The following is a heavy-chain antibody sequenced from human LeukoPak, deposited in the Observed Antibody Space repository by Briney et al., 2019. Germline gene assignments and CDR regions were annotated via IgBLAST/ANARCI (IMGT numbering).Heavy chain of an antibody. CDR1: GYTFTSNY. Sequence: ASEKVSCKAFGYTFTSNYMHWVRQAPGQGPEWMGVISPSGGSTTYAQKFQGRVTLTRDMSTSTDYLELSSLSSEDTAVYYCARDNSVRDEAWWFNPWGQGTLVTVSS. CDR3: ARDNSVRDEAWWFNP. J-gene: IGHJ5*02. D-gene: IGHD5-24*01. CDR2: ISPSGGST. V-gene: IGHV1-46*01.